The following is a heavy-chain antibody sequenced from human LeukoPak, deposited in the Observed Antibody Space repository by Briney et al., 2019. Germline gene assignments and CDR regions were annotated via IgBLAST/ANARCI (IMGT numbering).Heavy chain of an antibody. Sequence: GGSLRLSCAASGFTFSSYAMHWVRQAPGKGLEWVSGISWNSRSIGYADSVRGRFAMSRDNAKNSLYLQMNSLRAEDTALYYCAKDGVRPQLGALDSGGRGTWVTFS. D-gene: IGHD3-10*01. CDR3: AKDGVRPQLGALDS. V-gene: IGHV3-9*01. J-gene: IGHJ4*02. CDR2: ISWNSRSI. CDR1: GFTFSSYA.